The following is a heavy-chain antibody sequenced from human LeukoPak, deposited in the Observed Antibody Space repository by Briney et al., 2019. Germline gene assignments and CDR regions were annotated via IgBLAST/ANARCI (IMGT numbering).Heavy chain of an antibody. D-gene: IGHD6-19*01. CDR1: GGSISSGGYY. Sequence: SETLSLTCTVSGGSISSGGYYWSWIRQPPGKGLEWIGYIYHSGTTYSNPSLKSRVTISVDRSKNQFSLKLSSVTAADTAVYYCARSGYTSGQFNPWGQGTLVTVSS. V-gene: IGHV4-30-2*01. CDR2: IYHSGTT. J-gene: IGHJ5*02. CDR3: ARSGYTSGQFNP.